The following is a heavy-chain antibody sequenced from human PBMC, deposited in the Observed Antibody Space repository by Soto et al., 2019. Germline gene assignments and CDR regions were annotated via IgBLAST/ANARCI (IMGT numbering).Heavy chain of an antibody. CDR1: GGSINSGNYY. CDR3: ARDNILGILYGGMDV. D-gene: IGHD3-3*01. V-gene: IGHV4-30-4*01. J-gene: IGHJ6*02. CDR2: IYYSGST. Sequence: LSLTCTVSGGSINSGNYYWSWIRQPPGKGLEWIGYIYYSGSTYYNPSLKSRVTISVDTSKNQFSLKLSSVTAADTAVYYCARDNILGILYGGMDVWGQGTTVTVSS.